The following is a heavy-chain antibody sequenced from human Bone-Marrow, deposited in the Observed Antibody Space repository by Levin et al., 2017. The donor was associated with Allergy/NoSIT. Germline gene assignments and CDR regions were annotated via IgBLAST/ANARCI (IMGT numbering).Heavy chain of an antibody. CDR2: IYHSGST. CDR3: ARVRRLCSGGSCYTPNWFDP. J-gene: IGHJ5*02. V-gene: IGHV4-30-2*01. Sequence: SETLSLTCAVSGGSISSGGYSWSWIRQPPGKGLEWIGYIYHSGSTYYNPSLKSRVTISVDRSKNQFSLKLSSVTAADTAVYYCARVRRLCSGGSCYTPNWFDPWGQGTLVTVSS. CDR1: GGSISSGGYS. D-gene: IGHD2-15*01.